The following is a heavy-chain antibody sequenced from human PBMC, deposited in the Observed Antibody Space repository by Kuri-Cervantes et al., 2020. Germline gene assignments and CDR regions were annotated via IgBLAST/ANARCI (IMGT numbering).Heavy chain of an antibody. CDR1: GFTFSSYA. Sequence: GESLKISCAASGFTFSSYAMSWVRQAPGKGLEWVSAISGSGGSAYYADSVKGRFTISRDNSKNTLYLQMNSLRAEDTAVYYCAKIMLYERDAFDIWGQGTMVTRLL. J-gene: IGHJ3*02. CDR2: ISGSGGSA. CDR3: AKIMLYERDAFDI. D-gene: IGHD2-8*01. V-gene: IGHV3-23*01.